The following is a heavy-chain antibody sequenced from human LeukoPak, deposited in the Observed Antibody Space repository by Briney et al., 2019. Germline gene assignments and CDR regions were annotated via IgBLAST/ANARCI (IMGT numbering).Heavy chain of an antibody. Sequence: ASVNVSCKASGYTFTSYAMNWVRQAPGQGLEWMGWINPNSGGTNYAQKFQGRVTMTRDTSISTAYMELSRLRSDDTAVYYCARARGVRGAPLGYWGQGTLVTVSS. CDR3: ARARGVRGAPLGY. D-gene: IGHD3-10*01. CDR2: INPNSGGT. J-gene: IGHJ4*02. CDR1: GYTFTSYA. V-gene: IGHV1-2*02.